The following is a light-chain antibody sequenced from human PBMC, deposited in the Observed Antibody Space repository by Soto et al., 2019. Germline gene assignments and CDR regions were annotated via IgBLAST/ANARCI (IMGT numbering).Light chain of an antibody. J-gene: IGLJ1*01. CDR1: SSNIGAGYE. V-gene: IGLV1-40*01. CDR3: QSYDRGMTADV. CDR2: GND. Sequence: QSVLTQPPSVSWAPGQRVTISCTGTSSNIGAGYEVHWDHQLPGTAPKLLVSGNDNRPSGVPYRLSSSKSGTSGSLSITGXQAEDERHYYCQSYDRGMTADVFGTGTKVTVL.